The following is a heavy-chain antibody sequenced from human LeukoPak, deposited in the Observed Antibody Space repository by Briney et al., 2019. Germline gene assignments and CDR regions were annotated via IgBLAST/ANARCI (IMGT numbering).Heavy chain of an antibody. CDR2: ISGIGGST. CDR3: AKDRTFLKQLVDGGLDDY. CDR1: GFTFSSYA. J-gene: IGHJ4*02. D-gene: IGHD6-6*01. Sequence: GGSLRLSCAASGFTFSSYAMSWVRQAPGKGLEWVSAISGIGGSTYYADSVKGRFTISRDNSKNTLYLQMNSLRAEDTAVYYCAKDRTFLKQLVDGGLDDYWGQGTLVTVSS. V-gene: IGHV3-23*01.